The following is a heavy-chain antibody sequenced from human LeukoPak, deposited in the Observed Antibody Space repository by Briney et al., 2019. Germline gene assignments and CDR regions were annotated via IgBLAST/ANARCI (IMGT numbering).Heavy chain of an antibody. CDR3: ARSGGLQKFDY. D-gene: IGHD4-11*01. CDR2: ISYDGNTI. CDR1: EVTFRNYA. J-gene: IGHJ4*02. Sequence: GGSLRLSCAASEVTFRNYAVHWVRQAPGKGLQWVAVISYDGNTIHYADSVKGRFIISRDTSKNTLYLQMNSLRAEDAAVYYCARSGGLQKFDYWGQGTLVTVSS. V-gene: IGHV3-30-3*01.